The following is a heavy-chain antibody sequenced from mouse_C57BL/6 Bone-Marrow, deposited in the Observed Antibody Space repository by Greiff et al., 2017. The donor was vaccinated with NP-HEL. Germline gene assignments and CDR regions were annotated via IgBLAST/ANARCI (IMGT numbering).Heavy chain of an antibody. CDR2: IDPETGGT. CDR1: GYTFTDYE. V-gene: IGHV1-15*01. J-gene: IGHJ2*01. CDR3: TRTGTGLFDY. Sequence: QVQLQQSGAELVRPGASVTLSCKASGYTFTDYEMHWVKQTPVHGLEWIGAIDPETGGTAYNQKFKGKAILTADKSSSTAYMELRSLTSEDSAVYYCTRTGTGLFDYWGQGTTLTVSS. D-gene: IGHD4-1*01.